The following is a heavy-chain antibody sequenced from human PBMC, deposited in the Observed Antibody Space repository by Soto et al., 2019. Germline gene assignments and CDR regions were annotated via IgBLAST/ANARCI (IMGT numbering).Heavy chain of an antibody. CDR2: ISAHNGNT. CDR1: GYAFTTYG. CDR3: ARGRYGDY. V-gene: IGHV1-18*01. J-gene: IGHJ4*02. Sequence: QVHLVQSGAEVKKPGASVKVSCQGSGYAFTTYGITWVRQAPGQGLEWMGWISAHNGNTNYAQKLQGRVTVTRDTSTSTAHLVLRSLRYDDTAVYYCARGRYGDYWRQGALVTVSS. D-gene: IGHD1-1*01.